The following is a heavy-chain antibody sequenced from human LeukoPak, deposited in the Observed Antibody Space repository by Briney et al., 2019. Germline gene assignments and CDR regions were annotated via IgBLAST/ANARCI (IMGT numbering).Heavy chain of an antibody. J-gene: IGHJ6*04. CDR2: ISSSGSTI. CDR3: AELGITMIGGV. CDR1: GFTFSSYE. Sequence: GGSLRLSCAASGFTFSSYEMNWVRQAPGKGLEWVSYISSSGSTIYYADSVKGRFTISRDSAKNSLYLQMNSLRAEDTAVYYCAELGITMIGGVRGKGTTVTISS. V-gene: IGHV3-48*03. D-gene: IGHD3-10*02.